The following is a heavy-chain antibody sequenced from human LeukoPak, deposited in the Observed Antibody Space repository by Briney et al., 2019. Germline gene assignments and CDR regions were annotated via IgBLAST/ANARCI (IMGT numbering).Heavy chain of an antibody. V-gene: IGHV3-7*04. CDR1: GFTVSTYW. J-gene: IGHJ4*02. D-gene: IGHD1-1*01. Sequence: GGPLRLSCAASGFTVSTYWVTWVRQAPGKGQEWVANIKEDGSATYYVDSVKGRFTISRDNAKKSLYLQMNSLRAEDTAVYYCARDSPGYLAYDSWGQGTLVTVSS. CDR2: IKEDGSAT. CDR3: ARDSPGYLAYDS.